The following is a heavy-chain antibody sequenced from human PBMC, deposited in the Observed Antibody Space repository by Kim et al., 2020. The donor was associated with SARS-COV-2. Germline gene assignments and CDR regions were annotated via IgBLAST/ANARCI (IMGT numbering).Heavy chain of an antibody. V-gene: IGHV5-51*01. J-gene: IGHJ6*02. Sequence: GESLKISCKGSGYSFTSYWIGWVRQMPVPGLYCMGLLYPVYSDTRYIPSFQGQVTIPADKSISTAYLQWSSLKASDTAMYYCARRVLVGPRDGMDVWGQGTTVTVSS. D-gene: IGHD2-15*01. CDR3: ARRVLVGPRDGMDV. CDR1: GYSFTSYW. CDR2: LYPVYSDT.